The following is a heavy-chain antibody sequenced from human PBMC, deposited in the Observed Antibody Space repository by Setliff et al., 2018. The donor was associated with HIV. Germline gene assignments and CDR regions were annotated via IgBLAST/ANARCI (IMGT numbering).Heavy chain of an antibody. Sequence: PGGSLRLSCTTSGFTFGVYAMSWVRQGPGKGLEWVDFIRSKAYGGTTEYAASVKGRFTISRDVSRNTLFLRMARLKSEDTAVYSCVTGSSFEYYYMDVWGKGNTVTVSS. V-gene: IGHV3-49*04. J-gene: IGHJ6*03. CDR3: VTGSSFEYYYMDV. CDR2: IRSKAYGGTT. CDR1: GFTFGVYA. D-gene: IGHD3-16*01.